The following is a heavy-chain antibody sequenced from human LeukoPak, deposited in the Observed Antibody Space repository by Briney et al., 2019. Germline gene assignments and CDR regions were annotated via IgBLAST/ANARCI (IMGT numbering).Heavy chain of an antibody. Sequence: GGSLRLSCAASGFTFSSYAMSWVRQAPGKGLEWVSAISGSGGSTYYADSVKGRFTISRDNSKNTLYLQMNSLRAEDTAVYYCARAFAGYYDFWSGAYYFDYWGQGTLVTVSS. J-gene: IGHJ4*02. D-gene: IGHD3-3*01. CDR1: GFTFSSYA. CDR3: ARAFAGYYDFWSGAYYFDY. V-gene: IGHV3-23*01. CDR2: ISGSGGST.